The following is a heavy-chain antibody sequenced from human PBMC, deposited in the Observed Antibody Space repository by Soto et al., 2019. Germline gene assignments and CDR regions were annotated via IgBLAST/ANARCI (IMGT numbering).Heavy chain of an antibody. V-gene: IGHV4-38-2*02. D-gene: IGHD5-18*01. CDR3: ARDYGYHSANDAFDI. Sequence: NPSETLSLTCAVSGYSISSCYCSGWLRHPPGKVLEWIASVCHSGSTYYNSSLKSRVTISVDTSKNQFFLRVSSVTAADTAVYYCARDYGYHSANDAFDIWGQGTLVTVSS. J-gene: IGHJ3*02. CDR2: VCHSGST. CDR1: GYSISSCYC.